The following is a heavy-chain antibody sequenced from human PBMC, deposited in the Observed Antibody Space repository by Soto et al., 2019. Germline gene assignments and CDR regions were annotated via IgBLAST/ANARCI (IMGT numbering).Heavy chain of an antibody. V-gene: IGHV4-39*01. Sequence: SETLSLTCTVSGGSISSSSYYFFCIRQPPGKGLEWIGSIYYSGSTYYNPSLKSRVTISVDTSKNQFSLKLSSVTAADTAVYYCARGYSGYDPSPYYWGQGTLVTVSS. CDR2: IYYSGST. J-gene: IGHJ4*02. CDR3: ARGYSGYDPSPYY. CDR1: GGSISSSSYY. D-gene: IGHD5-12*01.